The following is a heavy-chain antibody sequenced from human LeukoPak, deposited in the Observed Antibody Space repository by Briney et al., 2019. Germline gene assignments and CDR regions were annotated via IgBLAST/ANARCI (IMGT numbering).Heavy chain of an antibody. CDR1: GFTVSTYY. CDR3: ARGLGYCTSTTCLLPFDY. CDR2: IYSGGST. J-gene: IGHJ4*02. D-gene: IGHD2-2*01. Sequence: GGSLRLSCAASGFTVSTYYMTWVRQAPGKGLECVSVIYSGGSTYYADSVKGRFTVSGDNSKNTLYLQMNRLRAEDTAMYYCARGLGYCTSTTCLLPFDYWGQGTLVTVSS. V-gene: IGHV3-53*01.